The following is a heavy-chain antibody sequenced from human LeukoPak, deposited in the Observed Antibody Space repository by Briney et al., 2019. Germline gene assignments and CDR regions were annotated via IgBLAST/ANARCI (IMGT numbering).Heavy chain of an antibody. CDR3: ASESITISLAGFDI. J-gene: IGHJ3*02. D-gene: IGHD3-9*01. CDR1: GGSINSGGYY. Sequence: SETLSLTCTVSGGSINSGGYYWSWIRQPPGKGLEWIGYIYHSGSTYYNPSLKSRVTISVDTSKNQFSLKLSSVTAADTAVYYCASESITISLAGFDIWGQGTMVTVSS. CDR2: IYHSGST. V-gene: IGHV4-30-2*05.